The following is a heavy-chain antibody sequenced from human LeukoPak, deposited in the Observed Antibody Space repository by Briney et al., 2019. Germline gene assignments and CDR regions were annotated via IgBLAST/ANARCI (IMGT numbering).Heavy chain of an antibody. Sequence: SEALSLTCAVYGGSFSGYYWSWIRQPPGKGLEWIGEINHSGSTNYNPSLKSRVTISVDTSKNQFSLKLSSVTAADTAVYYCARSWNFPRRRAMDVWGKGTTVTVSS. CDR2: INHSGST. J-gene: IGHJ6*04. D-gene: IGHD1-7*01. CDR3: ARSWNFPRRRAMDV. V-gene: IGHV4-34*01. CDR1: GGSFSGYY.